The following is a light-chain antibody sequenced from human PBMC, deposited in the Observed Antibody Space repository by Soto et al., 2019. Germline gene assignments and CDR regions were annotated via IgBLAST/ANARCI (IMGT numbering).Light chain of an antibody. Sequence: QSALTQPASVSGSPGQSITISCTGTSXDVGGYNYVSWYQLHPGKAPKLMVYEVSNRPSGVSNRFSGSKSGNTASLTISGLQAEDEADYYCSSYTSSTAYVFGTGTKVTVL. J-gene: IGLJ1*01. V-gene: IGLV2-14*01. CDR3: SSYTSSTAYV. CDR1: SXDVGGYNY. CDR2: EVS.